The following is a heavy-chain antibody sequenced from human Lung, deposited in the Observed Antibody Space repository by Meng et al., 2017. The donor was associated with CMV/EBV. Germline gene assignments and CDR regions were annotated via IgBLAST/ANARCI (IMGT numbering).Heavy chain of an antibody. J-gene: IGHJ5*02. CDR2: INHSGST. Sequence: SETLSLXCAVYGGSFSGYYWSWIRQPPGKGLEWIGEINHSGSTNYNPSLKSRVTISVDTSKNQFSLKLSSVTAADTAVYYCARAWYYDFLAEKGNNWFDPWGQGTLVTVSS. V-gene: IGHV4-34*01. CDR3: ARAWYYDFLAEKGNNWFDP. CDR1: GGSFSGYY. D-gene: IGHD3-3*01.